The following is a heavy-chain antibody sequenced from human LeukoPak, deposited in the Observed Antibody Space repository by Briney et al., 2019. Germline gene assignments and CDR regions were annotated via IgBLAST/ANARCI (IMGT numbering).Heavy chain of an antibody. CDR3: APRPGYCSSTSCNDY. J-gene: IGHJ4*02. CDR2: INHSGST. Sequence: SSETLSLTCAVYGGSFSGYYWSWIRQPPGKGLEWIGEINHSGSTNYNPSLKSRVTISVDTSKNQFSLKLSSVTAADTAVYYCAPRPGYCSSTSCNDYWGQGTLVTVSS. CDR1: GGSFSGYY. V-gene: IGHV4-34*01. D-gene: IGHD2-2*01.